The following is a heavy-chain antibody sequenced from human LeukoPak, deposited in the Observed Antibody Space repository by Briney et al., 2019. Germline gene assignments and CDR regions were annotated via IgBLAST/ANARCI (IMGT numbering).Heavy chain of an antibody. CDR1: GGSFSGYY. Sequence: PSETLSLTCAVYGGSFSGYYWSWIRQPPGKGLEWIGEINHSGSTNYNPSLKSRVTISVDTSKNQFSLKLSSVTAADTAVYYCARGLREDILTGHYYYYYMDVWGKGTTVTVSS. D-gene: IGHD3-9*01. CDR3: ARGLREDILTGHYYYYYMDV. V-gene: IGHV4-34*01. CDR2: INHSGST. J-gene: IGHJ6*03.